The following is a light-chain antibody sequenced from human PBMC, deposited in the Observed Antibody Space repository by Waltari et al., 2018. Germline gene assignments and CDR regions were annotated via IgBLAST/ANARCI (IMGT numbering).Light chain of an antibody. V-gene: IGLV2-14*01. CDR2: DVS. J-gene: IGLJ3*02. CDR1: SSDVGGYNY. CDR3: CSFTSRSTWV. Sequence: QSALTQPASVSGSPGQSITISCTGTSSDVGGYNYVSWYQQHPGKVPKLLIFDVSNRHSGVANRFSGSQSGNTASLTISGLQAEDESDYYCCSFTSRSTWVFGGGTKLTVL.